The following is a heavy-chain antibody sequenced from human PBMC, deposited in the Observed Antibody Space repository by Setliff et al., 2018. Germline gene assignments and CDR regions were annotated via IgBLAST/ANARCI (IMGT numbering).Heavy chain of an antibody. Sequence: ASVKVSCKASGYTFTSYAMHWVRQAPGQRLEWMGWINAGNGNTKYSQKFQGRVTITRDTSAITAYMELSSLRSEDTAVYYCARDPASSGYDTYYYYYYGMDVWGQGTTVTVSS. J-gene: IGHJ6*02. CDR3: ARDPASSGYDTYYYYYYGMDV. CDR2: INAGNGNT. CDR1: GYTFTSYA. D-gene: IGHD5-12*01. V-gene: IGHV1-3*01.